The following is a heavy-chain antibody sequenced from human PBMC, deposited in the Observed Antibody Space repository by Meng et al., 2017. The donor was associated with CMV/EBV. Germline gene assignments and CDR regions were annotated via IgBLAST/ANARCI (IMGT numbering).Heavy chain of an antibody. V-gene: IGHV1-2*02. D-gene: IGHD5-12*01. CDR1: GYTFIDHY. Sequence: ASVKVSCKASGYTFIDHYIHWVRQAPGQGLEWTGWINPDSGGTNYARKFQGRVTMTRDTSISTAYMELSRLTPDDTAVYYCARYRVDIVATTPFDYWGQGTLVTVLL. J-gene: IGHJ4*02. CDR3: ARYRVDIVATTPFDY. CDR2: INPDSGGT.